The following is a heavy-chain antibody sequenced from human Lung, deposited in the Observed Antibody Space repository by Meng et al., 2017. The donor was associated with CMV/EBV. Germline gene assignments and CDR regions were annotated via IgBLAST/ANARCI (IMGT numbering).Heavy chain of an antibody. V-gene: IGHV4-31*02. J-gene: IGHJ5*02. Sequence: IRSGGDYCSWVRQLPGKGLEWIGYIYGSESTYYNPSLKGRVTMSIDTSKNQFSLRLTSVTVADTAVYYCARGLRVVVPAPLAWFDPWGQGILVTVSS. CDR1: IRSGGDY. D-gene: IGHD2-2*01. CDR3: ARGLRVVVPAPLAWFDP. CDR2: IYGSEST.